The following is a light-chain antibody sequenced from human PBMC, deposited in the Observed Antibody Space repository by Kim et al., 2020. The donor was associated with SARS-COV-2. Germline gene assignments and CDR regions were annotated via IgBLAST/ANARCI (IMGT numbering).Light chain of an antibody. CDR3: QQYSSSPWT. J-gene: IGKJ1*01. CDR2: GPS. V-gene: IGKV3-20*01. CDR1: QSLSSSY. Sequence: SPGERANLSCRASQSLSSSYLACNQQKPGQAPRLPIYGPSSRATGIPDRSSGRGSGKDFTLTISRLEPEDFAVYYCQQYSSSPWTFGQGTKGGIK.